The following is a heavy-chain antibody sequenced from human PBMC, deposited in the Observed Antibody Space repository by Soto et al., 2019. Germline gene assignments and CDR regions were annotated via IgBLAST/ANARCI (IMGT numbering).Heavy chain of an antibody. CDR2: IYHSGST. CDR3: ARALRSGYYYGMDV. V-gene: IGHV4-30-2*01. D-gene: IGHD3-3*01. Sequence: PSETLSLTCAVSGGSISSGGYSWSWIRQPPGKGLEWIGYIYHSGSTYYNPSLKSRVTISVDRSKNQFSLKLSSVTAAGTAVYYCARALRSGYYYGMDVWGQGNTVTVSS. J-gene: IGHJ6*02. CDR1: GGSISSGGYS.